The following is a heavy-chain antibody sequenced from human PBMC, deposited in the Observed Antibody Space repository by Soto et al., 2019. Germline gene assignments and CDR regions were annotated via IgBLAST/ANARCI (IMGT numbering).Heavy chain of an antibody. J-gene: IGHJ4*02. Sequence: SETLSLTCTVSGGSISSGGYYWSWIRQHPWKGLEWIGYIYYSGSTYYNPSLKSRVTISVDTPKNQFSLKLSSVTAADTAVYYCTRRTKKIILGAAIDYWGQGTPVTVSS. V-gene: IGHV4-31*03. CDR3: TRRTKKIILGAAIDY. CDR1: GGSISSGGYY. D-gene: IGHD1-26*01. CDR2: IYYSGST.